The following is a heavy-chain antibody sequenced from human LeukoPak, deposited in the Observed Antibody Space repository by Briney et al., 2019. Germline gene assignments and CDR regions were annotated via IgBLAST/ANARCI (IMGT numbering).Heavy chain of an antibody. J-gene: IGHJ4*02. Sequence: SETLSLTCAVYGGSFSGYYWSWIRQPPGKGLEWIGEINHSGSTNYNPSLKSRVTISVDTSKNQFSLKLSSVTAVDTAVYYCASTYYDSSGYYYLDYWGQGTLVTVSS. CDR1: GGSFSGYY. CDR3: ASTYYDSSGYYYLDY. V-gene: IGHV4-34*01. CDR2: INHSGST. D-gene: IGHD3-22*01.